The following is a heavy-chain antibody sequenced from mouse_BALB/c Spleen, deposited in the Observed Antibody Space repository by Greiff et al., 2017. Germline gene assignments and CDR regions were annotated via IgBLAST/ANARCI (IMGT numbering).Heavy chain of an antibody. CDR1: GFSLTSYG. Sequence: VKLVESGPGLVAPSQSLSITCTVSGFSLTSYGVHWVRQPPGKGLEWLGVIWAGGSTNYNSALMSRLSISKDNSKGQVFLKMNSLQTDDTAMYYCARIPFYGNYWYFDVWGAGTTVTVSS. V-gene: IGHV2-9*02. J-gene: IGHJ1*01. CDR2: IWAGGST. D-gene: IGHD2-10*01. CDR3: ARIPFYGNYWYFDV.